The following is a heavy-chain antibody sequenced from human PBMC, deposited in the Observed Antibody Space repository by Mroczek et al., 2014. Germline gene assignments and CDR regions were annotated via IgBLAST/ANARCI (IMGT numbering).Heavy chain of an antibody. J-gene: IGHJ4*02. CDR3: ARAGRTGGSSSYRRFDY. V-gene: IGHV1-2*02. Sequence: VQLLESGAEVKKPGASVKVSCKASGYTFTGYYMHWVRQAPGQGLEWMGWINPNSGGTNYAQKFQGRVTMTRDTSISTAYMELSRLRSDDTAVYYCARAGRTGGSSSYRRFDYWGQGTLVTVSS. CDR2: INPNSGGT. D-gene: IGHD6-6*01. CDR1: GYTFTGYY.